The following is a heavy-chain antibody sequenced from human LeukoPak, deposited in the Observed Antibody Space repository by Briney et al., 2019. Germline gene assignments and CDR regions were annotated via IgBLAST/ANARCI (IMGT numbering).Heavy chain of an antibody. Sequence: KPSETLSLTCIGTGGSISSYYWSWIRQPPGTGLEWIGYIYYSGSTNYNPSLKSRVTISVDTSKHQFSLKLTSVTAADTAVYYCARRGVGASIDYWGQGTLVTVSS. D-gene: IGHD1-26*01. V-gene: IGHV4-59*08. CDR2: IYYSGST. J-gene: IGHJ4*02. CDR1: GGSISSYY. CDR3: ARRGVGASIDY.